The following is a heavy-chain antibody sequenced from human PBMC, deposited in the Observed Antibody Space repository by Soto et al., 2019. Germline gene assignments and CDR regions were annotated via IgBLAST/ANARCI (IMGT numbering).Heavy chain of an antibody. CDR3: ARDYGHDCSGGNCYFYF. V-gene: IGHV1-69*01. Sequence: QVQLVQSGAEVKKPGSSVKVSCKASGDTFNKYAINWVRQAPGHGLEWMGGIIPLFGTPNYAQKFQGRVTITADESTSTAHRELRSLRSEDTAMYYCARDYGHDCSGGNCYFYFWGQGTLVTVSS. D-gene: IGHD2-15*01. CDR1: GDTFNKYA. J-gene: IGHJ4*02. CDR2: IIPLFGTP.